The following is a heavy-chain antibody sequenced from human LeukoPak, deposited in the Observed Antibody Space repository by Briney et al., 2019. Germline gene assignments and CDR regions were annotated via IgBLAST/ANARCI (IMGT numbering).Heavy chain of an antibody. J-gene: IGHJ6*03. D-gene: IGHD5-12*01. Sequence: ASVKVSCKASGYSFVGYGITWVRQAPGQGLEWMGWINPNSGGTNYAQKFQGRVTMTRDTSISTAYMELSRLRSDDTAMYYCARVLATQTYYYMDVWGKGTTVTVSS. CDR3: ARVLATQTYYYMDV. V-gene: IGHV1-2*02. CDR2: INPNSGGT. CDR1: GYSFVGYG.